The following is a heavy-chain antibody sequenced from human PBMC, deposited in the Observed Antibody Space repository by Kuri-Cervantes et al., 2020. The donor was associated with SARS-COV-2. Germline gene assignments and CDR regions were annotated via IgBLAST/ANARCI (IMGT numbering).Heavy chain of an antibody. Sequence: GGSLRLSCAASGFTFSSFAMSWVRQAPGKGLEWVSAITENGRKTYFADSVKGRFTISRDNSKSMLFLQMGGLTDEDTARYYCARPSRGGFDYWGQGSLVTVSS. CDR1: GFTFSSFA. CDR2: ITENGRKT. V-gene: IGHV3-23*01. J-gene: IGHJ4*02. CDR3: ARPSRGGFDY.